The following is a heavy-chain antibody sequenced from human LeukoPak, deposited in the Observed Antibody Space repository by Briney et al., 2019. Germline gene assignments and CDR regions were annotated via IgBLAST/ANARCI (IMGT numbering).Heavy chain of an antibody. Sequence: SETLFLTCTVSGGSISSSSYYWGWIRQPPGKGLEWIRSIYYSGSTYYNPSLKSRVTISVDTSKNQFSLKLSSVTAADTAVYYCASGGPIFGADWGQGTLVTVSS. CDR2: IYYSGST. CDR1: GGSISSSSYY. J-gene: IGHJ4*02. V-gene: IGHV4-39*01. CDR3: ASGGPIFGAD. D-gene: IGHD3-3*01.